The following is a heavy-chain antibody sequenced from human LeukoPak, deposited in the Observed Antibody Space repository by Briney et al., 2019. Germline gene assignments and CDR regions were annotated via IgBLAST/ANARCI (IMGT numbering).Heavy chain of an antibody. Sequence: GGSLRLSCAASRFTLSSYGMHWVRQAPGKGLEGVAYIQYDGSNEQYADTVKGRFSISRDSSKNILYLQINSLRAEDTAVYYCASLSYYYDSSGYYNFDYWGQGTLVTVSS. CDR3: ASLSYYYDSSGYYNFDY. J-gene: IGHJ4*02. D-gene: IGHD3-22*01. V-gene: IGHV3-30*02. CDR1: RFTLSSYG. CDR2: IQYDGSNE.